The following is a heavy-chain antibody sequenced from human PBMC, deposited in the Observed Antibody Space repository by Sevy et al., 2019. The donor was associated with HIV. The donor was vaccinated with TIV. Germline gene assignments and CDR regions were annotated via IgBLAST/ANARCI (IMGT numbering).Heavy chain of an antibody. CDR3: ARDEGMHHFDY. V-gene: IGHV4-61*01. CDR2: IYYSGST. CDR1: GGSVSSGSYY. Sequence: SETLSLTCTVSGGSVSSGSYYWSWIRQPPGKGLEWIGYIYYSGSTNYNPSLKSRVTISVDTSKNQFSLKLSSVTGADTAVYYCARDEGMHHFDYWGQVTLVTVAS. J-gene: IGHJ4*02.